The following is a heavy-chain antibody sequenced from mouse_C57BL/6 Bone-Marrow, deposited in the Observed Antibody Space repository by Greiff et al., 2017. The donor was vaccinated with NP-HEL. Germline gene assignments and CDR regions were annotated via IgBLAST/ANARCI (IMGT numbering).Heavy chain of an antibody. D-gene: IGHD2-3*01. CDR3: ARDGYPFDY. J-gene: IGHJ2*01. CDR1: GFTFSSYG. Sequence: EVMLVESGGDLVKPGGSLKLSCAASGFTFSSYGMSWVRQTPDKRLEWVATISSGGSYTYYPDSVKGRFTISRDNAKNTLYLQMSSLKSEDTAMYYCARDGYPFDYWGQGTTLTVSS. CDR2: ISSGGSYT. V-gene: IGHV5-6*02.